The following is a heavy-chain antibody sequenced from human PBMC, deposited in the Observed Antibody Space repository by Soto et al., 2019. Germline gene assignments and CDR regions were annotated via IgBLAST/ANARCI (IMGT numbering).Heavy chain of an antibody. D-gene: IGHD6-13*01. Sequence: EGQLLESGGGLVQPGGSLRLSCAASGFTFSDYAMSWVRQGPGKELEWASGISGVGGSTYYPDSVKGRFTISRDNSKNTVSLQMNNLTADDTVVYYCAKQRVGSSWYRDFDLWGQGTLVTVSS. J-gene: IGHJ4*02. CDR2: ISGVGGST. CDR3: AKQRVGSSWYRDFDL. CDR1: GFTFSDYA. V-gene: IGHV3-23*01.